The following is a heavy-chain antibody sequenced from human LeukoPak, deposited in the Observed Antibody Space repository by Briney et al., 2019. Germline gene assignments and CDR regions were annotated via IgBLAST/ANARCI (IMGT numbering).Heavy chain of an antibody. Sequence: GGSLRLSCAASGFYFANYAMSWVRQAPGKGLEWVSGINWNGGSTGYADSVKGRFTISRDNAKNSLYLQMNSLRAEDTALYYCARDERYSYGYFYYFDYWGQGTLVTVSS. CDR1: GFYFANYA. V-gene: IGHV3-20*04. CDR3: ARDERYSYGYFYYFDY. D-gene: IGHD5-18*01. J-gene: IGHJ4*02. CDR2: INWNGGST.